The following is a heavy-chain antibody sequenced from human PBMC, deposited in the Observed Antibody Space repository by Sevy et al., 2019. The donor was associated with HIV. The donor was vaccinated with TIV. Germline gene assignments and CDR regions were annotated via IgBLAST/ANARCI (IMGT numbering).Heavy chain of an antibody. CDR2: ISAYNGNT. Sequence: ASVKVSCKASGYTFTSYGISWVRQAPGQGLEWMGWISAYNGNTNYPQKLQGRVTMTTDTSTSTAYMELRSLRSDETAVYDCARSVEYDSSGYYYVLPYFDYWGQGTLVTVSS. V-gene: IGHV1-18*01. J-gene: IGHJ4*02. D-gene: IGHD3-22*01. CDR1: GYTFTSYG. CDR3: ARSVEYDSSGYYYVLPYFDY.